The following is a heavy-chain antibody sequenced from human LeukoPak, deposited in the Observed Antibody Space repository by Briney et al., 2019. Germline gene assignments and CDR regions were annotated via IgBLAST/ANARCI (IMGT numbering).Heavy chain of an antibody. J-gene: IGHJ4*02. CDR2: INLNSGGT. CDR3: ARAGHGATSVGEYMNDY. D-gene: IGHD6-6*01. V-gene: IGHV1-2*02. Sequence: GASVKVSCKASGYTFTGYYMHWVRQAPGQGLEWMGWINLNSGGTSYAQKFQGRVTMTRDTSITTAYMELSSLRSDDTAVYYCARAGHGATSVGEYMNDYWGQGTLVTVSS. CDR1: GYTFTGYY.